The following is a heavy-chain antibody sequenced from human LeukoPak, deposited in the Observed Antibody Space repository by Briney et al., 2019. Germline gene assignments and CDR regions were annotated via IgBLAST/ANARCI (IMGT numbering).Heavy chain of an antibody. CDR1: GFSFSRYS. CDR3: ARESGDVSSWFDP. CDR2: ISSSSSTI. Sequence: PGGSLRLSCTASGFSFSRYSMNWVRQAPGKGLEWVSYISSSSSTIYYADSVKGRFTISRDNAKNSLYLQMNSLRAEDTAVYYCARESGDVSSWFDPWGQGTLVTVSS. J-gene: IGHJ5*02. D-gene: IGHD4-17*01. V-gene: IGHV3-48*04.